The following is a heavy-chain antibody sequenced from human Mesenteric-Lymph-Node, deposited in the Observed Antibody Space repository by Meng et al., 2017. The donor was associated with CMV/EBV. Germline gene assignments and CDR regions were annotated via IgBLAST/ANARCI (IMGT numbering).Heavy chain of an antibody. V-gene: IGHV3-66*02. J-gene: IGHJ4*02. Sequence: LTCAASGFTVSVNYMSWVRQAPGKRLEWVSVIYSGGTTYYADSVKGRFTISRDNSKNTLYLQMNSLRGEDTAVYYCARDFSYGFDYWGQGTLVTVSS. CDR2: IYSGGTT. CDR1: GFTVSVNY. D-gene: IGHD5-18*01. CDR3: ARDFSYGFDY.